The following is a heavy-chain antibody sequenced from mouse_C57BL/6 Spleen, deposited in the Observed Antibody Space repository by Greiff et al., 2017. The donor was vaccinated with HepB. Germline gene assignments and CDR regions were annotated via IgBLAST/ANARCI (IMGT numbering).Heavy chain of an antibody. Sequence: VQLQQPGAELVMPGASVKLSCKASGYTFTSYWMHWVKQRPGQGLEWIGEIDPSDSYTNYNQKFKGKSTLTVDKSSSTAYMQLSSLTSEDSAVYYCARWGYDGGFAYWGQGTLVTVSA. V-gene: IGHV1-69*01. CDR1: GYTFTSYW. CDR3: ARWGYDGGFAY. J-gene: IGHJ3*01. D-gene: IGHD2-2*01. CDR2: IDPSDSYT.